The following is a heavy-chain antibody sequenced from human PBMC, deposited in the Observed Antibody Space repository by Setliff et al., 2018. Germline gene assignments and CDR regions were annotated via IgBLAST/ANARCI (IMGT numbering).Heavy chain of an antibody. D-gene: IGHD3-3*01. J-gene: IGHJ6*03. V-gene: IGHV4-61*09. CDR2: IYTSWST. CDR3: ARMSGFQYIDG. CDR1: GDSISSRRNY. Sequence: PSETLSLTCTVSGDSISSRRNYWGWFRQPAGKELEWIGQIYTSWSTNYNPSLKSRVTISLDTSKNQFSLSLTSVTAEDTAVYYCARMSGFQYIDGWDKGTTVTVS.